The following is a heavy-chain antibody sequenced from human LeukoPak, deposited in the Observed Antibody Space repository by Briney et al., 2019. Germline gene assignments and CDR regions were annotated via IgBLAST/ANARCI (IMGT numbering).Heavy chain of an antibody. J-gene: IGHJ4*02. CDR1: GFTVSSNY. Sequence: GGSLRLSCAASGFTVSSNYMSWVRQAPGKGLEWVSVIYSGGSTYYADSVKGRFTISRDNAKNSLYLQMNSLRAEDTAVYYCASGDGVRGVISPPNFDYWGQGTLVTVSS. CDR3: ASGDGVRGVISPPNFDY. V-gene: IGHV3-53*01. D-gene: IGHD3-10*01. CDR2: IYSGGST.